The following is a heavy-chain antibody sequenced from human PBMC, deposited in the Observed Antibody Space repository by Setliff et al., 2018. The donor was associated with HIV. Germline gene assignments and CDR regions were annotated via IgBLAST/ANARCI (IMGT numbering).Heavy chain of an antibody. CDR3: ARGFCSGGTCFDY. J-gene: IGHJ4*02. Sequence: PSETLSLTCTVYGGSFSGYYWSWIRQPPGKGLEWIGYIYYSGSAYYNPSLESRVTISIDTSKNQFSLKLNSVTAADTAVYYCARGFCSGGTCFDYWGQGTLVTVSS. CDR1: GGSFSGYY. D-gene: IGHD2-15*01. V-gene: IGHV4-34*01. CDR2: IYYSGSA.